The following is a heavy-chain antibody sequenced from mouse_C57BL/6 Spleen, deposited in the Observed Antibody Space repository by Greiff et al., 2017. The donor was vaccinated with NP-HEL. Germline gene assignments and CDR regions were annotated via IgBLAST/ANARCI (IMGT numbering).Heavy chain of an antibody. Sequence: EVQLVESGGGLVQPKGSLKLSCAASGFSFNTYAMNWVRQAPGQGLEWVARIRSKSNNYATYYADSVKDRFTISRDDSESMLYLQMKNLKTEDTAMYYCVVDRNYGSSYFSYWYFDVWGTGTTVTVSS. D-gene: IGHD1-1*01. CDR1: GFSFNTYA. CDR2: IRSKSNNYAT. J-gene: IGHJ1*03. CDR3: VVDRNYGSSYFSYWYFDV. V-gene: IGHV10-1*01.